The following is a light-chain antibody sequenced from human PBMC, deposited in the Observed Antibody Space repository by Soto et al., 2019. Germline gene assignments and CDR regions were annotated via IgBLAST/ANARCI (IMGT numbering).Light chain of an antibody. J-gene: IGKJ4*01. Sequence: EIVLTQSPATLSLSPGESATLSCRASQSISNYLGWYQQKPGQAPRLLIYDASNRAPGIPARFRGGGSGTDFTLTISSLDPEDFAIYYCQQRSNWPLTFAGGTRVEIK. CDR3: QQRSNWPLT. CDR2: DAS. CDR1: QSISNY. V-gene: IGKV3-11*01.